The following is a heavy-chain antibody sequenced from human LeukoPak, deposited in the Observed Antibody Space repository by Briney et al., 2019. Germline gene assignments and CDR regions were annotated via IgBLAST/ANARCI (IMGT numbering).Heavy chain of an antibody. V-gene: IGHV4-59*01. CDR3: ARDPYCSGGSCHTPDAFDI. Sequence: PSETLSLTCTVSGVSISSYYWSWIRQPPGKGPEWLGCMCDSGSTSYNPSLKIRVTISLDTSKNQFSLKTSSVTAADTAVYYCARDPYCSGGSCHTPDAFDIWGQGTMVTVSS. CDR1: GVSISSYY. D-gene: IGHD2-15*01. CDR2: MCDSGST. J-gene: IGHJ3*02.